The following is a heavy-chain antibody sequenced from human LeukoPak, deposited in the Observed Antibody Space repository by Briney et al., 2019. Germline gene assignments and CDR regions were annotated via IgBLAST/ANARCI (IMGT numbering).Heavy chain of an antibody. J-gene: IGHJ4*02. CDR1: GYTFTSNG. D-gene: IGHD4-17*01. CDR3: ARVYTVTTGLPYFDY. Sequence: ASVKVSCKASGYTFTSNGFSWVRQAPGKGLKWMEWISAYNGNTNYAQKLQGRVTMTTDTSTSTAYMELRSLRSDDTAVYYCARVYTVTTGLPYFDYWGQGILVTVSS. V-gene: IGHV1-18*01. CDR2: ISAYNGNT.